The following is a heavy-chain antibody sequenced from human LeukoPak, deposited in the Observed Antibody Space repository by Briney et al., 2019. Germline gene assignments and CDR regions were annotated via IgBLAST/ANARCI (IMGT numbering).Heavy chain of an antibody. J-gene: IGHJ4*02. CDR2: IYYSGST. Sequence: PSETLSLTCTVPGGSISSSSYYSGWIRQPPGKGLEWLGSIYYSGSTYYNPSLRRRVTISVDESKNQFYLKLSSVTAADAVVYYCARLGYASGWYGGGVFGYWGQGTLVTVSS. CDR1: GGSISSSSYY. CDR3: ARLGYASGWYGGGVFGY. D-gene: IGHD6-19*01. V-gene: IGHV4-39*01.